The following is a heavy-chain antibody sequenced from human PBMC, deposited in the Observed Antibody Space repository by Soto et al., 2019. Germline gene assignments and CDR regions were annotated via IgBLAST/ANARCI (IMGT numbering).Heavy chain of an antibody. Sequence: EAQLLESGGGLVQPGGSLRLSCSASGFIFNNYAMSWVRQAPGKGLEWVSGITGYGATTYYAESVKGRFTISRDNSKNTLYVQMSTLTAEDTAVYYCARDPLLYDSDWYPNWFGPWGQGTPVTVSS. V-gene: IGHV3-23*01. J-gene: IGHJ5*02. CDR3: ARDPLLYDSDWYPNWFGP. CDR1: GFIFNNYA. D-gene: IGHD6-19*01. CDR2: ITGYGATT.